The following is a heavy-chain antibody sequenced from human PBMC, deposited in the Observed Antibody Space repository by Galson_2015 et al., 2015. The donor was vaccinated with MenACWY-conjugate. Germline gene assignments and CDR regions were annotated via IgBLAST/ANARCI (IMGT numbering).Heavy chain of an antibody. Sequence: SLRLSCAVSGFTVSSSYMTGVRQAPGKGLEWVSVIYSDGSTYNADSVKGRFTISRDNSKNTVFLQMTSLRAEDTAMYYCARDSRATTVWGLNKRKTIDYYYGMDVWGQGTTVIVSS. CDR3: ARDSRATTVWGLNKRKTIDYYYGMDV. V-gene: IGHV3-53*01. CDR2: IYSDGST. CDR1: GFTVSSSY. D-gene: IGHD3-10*01. J-gene: IGHJ6*02.